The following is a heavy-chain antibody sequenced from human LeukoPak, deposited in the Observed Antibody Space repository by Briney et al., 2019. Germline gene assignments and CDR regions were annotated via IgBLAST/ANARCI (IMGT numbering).Heavy chain of an antibody. D-gene: IGHD5-18*01. Sequence: GGSLRLSCAASGFTFSAYYMSWIRQAPGKGLEWVSYISSSSSYRNYADSVKGRFTISRDNAKNSLYLQMNSLRAEDTAIYYCATTRGGGYSYGYSAYWGQGTLVTVSS. CDR1: GFTFSAYY. CDR2: ISSSSSYR. V-gene: IGHV3-11*06. CDR3: ATTRGGGYSYGYSAY. J-gene: IGHJ4*02.